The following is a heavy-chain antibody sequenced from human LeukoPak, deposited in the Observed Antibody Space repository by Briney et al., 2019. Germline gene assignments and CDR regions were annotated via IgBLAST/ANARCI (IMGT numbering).Heavy chain of an antibody. Sequence: SETLSLTCTVSGASISNYYWGWIRQPAGKGLECIGRIYGSGNINYNPSLKSRVTMSLDTSKNQFSLKMNFVTAADTAVYYCARADYGDRNDAFDIWGQGTMVTVSS. V-gene: IGHV4-4*07. CDR1: GASISNYY. CDR3: ARADYGDRNDAFDI. D-gene: IGHD4/OR15-4a*01. CDR2: IYGSGNI. J-gene: IGHJ3*02.